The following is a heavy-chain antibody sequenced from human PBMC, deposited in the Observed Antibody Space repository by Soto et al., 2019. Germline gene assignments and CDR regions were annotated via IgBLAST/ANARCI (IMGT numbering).Heavy chain of an antibody. CDR2: ISYDGSNK. CDR3: AKDIFVLPPRLEYSSSSPGIDY. D-gene: IGHD6-6*01. V-gene: IGHV3-30*18. Sequence: GGSLRLSCAASGFTFSSYGMHWVRQAPGKGLEWVAVISYDGSNKYYADSVKGRFTISRDNSKNTLYLQMNSLRAEDTAVYYCAKDIFVLPPRLEYSSSSPGIDYWGQGTLVTVSS. CDR1: GFTFSSYG. J-gene: IGHJ4*02.